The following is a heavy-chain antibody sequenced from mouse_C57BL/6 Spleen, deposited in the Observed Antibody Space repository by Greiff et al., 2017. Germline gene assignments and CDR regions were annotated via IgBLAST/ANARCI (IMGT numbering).Heavy chain of an antibody. V-gene: IGHV1-52*01. CDR1: GYTFTSYW. CDR3: ARGYFDY. J-gene: IGHJ2*01. Sequence: QVQLQQPGAELVRPGASVKLSCKASGYTFTSYWMHWVKQRPRQGLEWIGNIDPYYSETHYNQKFKDKATLTGDKSSSQAYMQLSSLTSEDSAVYYCARGYFDYWGQGTTLTVSS. CDR2: IDPYYSET.